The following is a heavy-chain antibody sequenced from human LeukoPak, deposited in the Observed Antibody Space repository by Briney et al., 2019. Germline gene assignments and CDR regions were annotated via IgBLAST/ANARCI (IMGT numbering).Heavy chain of an antibody. CDR1: GFTFSSYA. CDR3: AKDYSASQLVPLYYFNC. V-gene: IGHV3-30-3*01. D-gene: IGHD6-6*01. CDR2: ISYDGSNK. J-gene: IGHJ4*02. Sequence: GGSLRLSCAASGFTFSSYAMHWVRQAPGKGLEWVAVISYDGSNKYYADSVKGRFTISRDNSKNTLYLQMNGLRAEDTAVYFCAKDYSASQLVPLYYFNCWGQGSLVTVSS.